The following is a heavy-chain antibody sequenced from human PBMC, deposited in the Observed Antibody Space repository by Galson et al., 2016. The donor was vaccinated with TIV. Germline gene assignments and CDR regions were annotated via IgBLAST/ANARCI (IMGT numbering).Heavy chain of an antibody. D-gene: IGHD4-17*01. CDR2: ISYDEKYK. V-gene: IGHV3-30*18. J-gene: IGHJ4*02. CDR3: AKDPRIYGDYLLAYFDY. CDR1: GFTFSSHG. Sequence: SLRLSCAASGFTFSSHGIHWVRQAPGKGLEWVAVISYDEKYKHYADSMKGRFTISRDNSKNMVYLQMNNLRPEDTAVYFCAKDPRIYGDYLLAYFDYWGQGILVTVSS.